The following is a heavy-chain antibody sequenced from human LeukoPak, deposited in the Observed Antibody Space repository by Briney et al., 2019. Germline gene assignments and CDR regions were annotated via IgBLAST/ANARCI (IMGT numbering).Heavy chain of an antibody. CDR2: IYHSGST. D-gene: IGHD3-22*01. Sequence: PSETLSLTCAVSGYSISSGYYWGWIRQPPGKGLEWIGGIYHSGSTYYNPSLKSRVTISVDTSQNQFSLKLGSVTAADTAVYYCARGRIDYFDSSGYSGYFDYWGQGTLVTVSS. J-gene: IGHJ4*02. V-gene: IGHV4-38-2*01. CDR3: ARGRIDYFDSSGYSGYFDY. CDR1: GYSISSGYY.